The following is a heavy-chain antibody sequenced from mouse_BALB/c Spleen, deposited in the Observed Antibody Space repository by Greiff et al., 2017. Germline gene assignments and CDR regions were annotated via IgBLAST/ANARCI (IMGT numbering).Heavy chain of an antibody. CDR2: ISDGGSYT. D-gene: IGHD1-1*02. V-gene: IGHV5-4*02. CDR1: GFTFSDYY. Sequence: VQLKESGGGLVKPGGSLKLSCAASGFTFSDYYMYWVRQTPEKRLEWVATISDGGSYTYYPDSVKGRFTISRDNAKNNLYLQMSSLKSEDTAMYYCARGRGGPYYAMDYWGQGTSVTVSS. CDR3: ARGRGGPYYAMDY. J-gene: IGHJ4*01.